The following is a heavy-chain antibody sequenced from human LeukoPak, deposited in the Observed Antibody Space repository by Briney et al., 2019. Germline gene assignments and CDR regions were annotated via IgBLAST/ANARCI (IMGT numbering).Heavy chain of an antibody. Sequence: SETLSLTCTVSGGSISSYYWSWIRQPPGKGLEWIGYIYYSGSTDYNPSLKSRVTISVDTSKNQFSLKLSSVTAADTAVYYCARGATIFGVVNPWNYYYYMDVWGKGTTVTVSS. D-gene: IGHD3-3*01. CDR1: GGSISSYY. J-gene: IGHJ6*03. CDR3: ARGATIFGVVNPWNYYYYMDV. V-gene: IGHV4-59*01. CDR2: IYYSGST.